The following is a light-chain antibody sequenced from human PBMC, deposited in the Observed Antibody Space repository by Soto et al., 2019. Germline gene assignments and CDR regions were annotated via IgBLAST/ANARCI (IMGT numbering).Light chain of an antibody. V-gene: IGKV3-15*01. CDR1: QSISSN. CDR3: HQYNHCPT. CDR2: GAS. Sequence: EIVMTQSPATLSVSPGERATLSCWASQSISSNLAWYQQKAGQAPRLLIYGASTRASGIPDRLSGSVSGTESTLTINIMKSEYCAVYFSHQYNHCPTFGQGTQVQI. J-gene: IGKJ1*01.